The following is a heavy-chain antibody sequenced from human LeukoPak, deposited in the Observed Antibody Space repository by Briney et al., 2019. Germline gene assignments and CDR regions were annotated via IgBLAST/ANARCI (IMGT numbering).Heavy chain of an antibody. J-gene: IGHJ6*04. Sequence: GGSLRLSCAASGFTFSSYSMNWVRQAPGKGPEWVSSISSSSSYIYYADSVKGRFTISRDNAKNSLYLQMNSLRAEDTAVYYCARCSDSISQVDVWGKGTTVTVSS. CDR3: ARCSDSISQVDV. CDR1: GFTFSSYS. V-gene: IGHV3-21*01. D-gene: IGHD3-3*02. CDR2: ISSSSSYI.